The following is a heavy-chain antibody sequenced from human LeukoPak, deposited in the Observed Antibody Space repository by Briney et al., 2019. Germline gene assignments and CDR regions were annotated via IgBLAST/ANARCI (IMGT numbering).Heavy chain of an antibody. CDR1: GGSFSEYY. V-gene: IGHV4-34*01. CDR3: ARRIYNSSWYGFDY. CDR2: INHSGST. J-gene: IGHJ4*01. D-gene: IGHD6-13*01. Sequence: PSETLSHTCADYGGSFSEYYWTWIRQPLGEGLEWIGEINHSGSTNYNPSLKSRVTISVDTSKNQFFLKVTSVTAADTAVYYCARRIYNSSWYGFDYWGHGTLVTVSS.